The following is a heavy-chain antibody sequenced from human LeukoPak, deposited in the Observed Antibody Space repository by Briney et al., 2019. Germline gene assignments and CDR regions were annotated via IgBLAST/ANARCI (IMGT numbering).Heavy chain of an antibody. CDR1: GFTFSSYA. D-gene: IGHD2-2*01. CDR2: ISGSGDST. J-gene: IGHJ4*02. CDR3: AKDPKFSIVVVPAAGE. Sequence: PGGSLRLSCAASGFTFSSYAMSWVRQAPGKGLEWVSVISGSGDSTSYADSVTGRFTISRDNSKNMLYLQMNSLRAEDTAVYYCAKDPKFSIVVVPAAGEWGQGTLVTVSS. V-gene: IGHV3-23*01.